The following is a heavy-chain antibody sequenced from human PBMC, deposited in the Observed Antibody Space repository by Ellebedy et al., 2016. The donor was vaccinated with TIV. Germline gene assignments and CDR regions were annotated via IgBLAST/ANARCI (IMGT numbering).Heavy chain of an antibody. CDR3: ARHTGGLLWSWFDP. J-gene: IGHJ5*02. V-gene: IGHV5-10-1*01. CDR2: IYPRDSYT. CDR1: GYTLTSHW. D-gene: IGHD2-15*01. Sequence: GESLKISCQASGYTLTSHWITWVRQMPGKGLEWMGTIYPRDSYTSYSPSFQGHVTISADKSINTAYLQWSSLKPSDTAMFYCARHTGGLLWSWFDPWGQGTLVTVSS.